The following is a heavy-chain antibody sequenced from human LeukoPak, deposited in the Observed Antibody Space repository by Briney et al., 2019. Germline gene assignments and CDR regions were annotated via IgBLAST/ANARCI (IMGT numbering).Heavy chain of an antibody. J-gene: IGHJ4*02. CDR2: IIPIFGTA. V-gene: IGHV1-69*13. D-gene: IGHD6-13*01. CDR3: ARDLLIAAAGTSPFDY. CDR1: GGTFSSYA. Sequence: SVKVSCKASGGTFSSYAISWVRQAPGQGLEWMGGIIPIFGTANYAQKFQGRVTITADESTSTAYMELSSLRSEDTAVYYCARDLLIAAAGTSPFDYWGQGTLVTVSS.